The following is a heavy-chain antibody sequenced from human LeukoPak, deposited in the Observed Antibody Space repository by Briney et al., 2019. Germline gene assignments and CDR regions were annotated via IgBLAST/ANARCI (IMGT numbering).Heavy chain of an antibody. V-gene: IGHV4-38-2*01. CDR1: GYSISSGFY. CDR3: ARNYCSSTSCHRGDFDS. J-gene: IGHJ4*02. Sequence: PSETLSLTCAVSGYSISSGFYWGWIRQPPGKGLEWIGIIYYIGSSYSSPSLKSRVTISVDTSKNQFSLKLSSVTAADTAVYYCARNYCSSTSCHRGDFDSWGQGTLVTVSS. CDR2: IYYIGSS. D-gene: IGHD2-2*01.